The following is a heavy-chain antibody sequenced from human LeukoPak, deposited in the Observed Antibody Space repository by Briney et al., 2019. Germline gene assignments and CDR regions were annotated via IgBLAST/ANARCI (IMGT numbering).Heavy chain of an antibody. J-gene: IGHJ4*02. V-gene: IGHV3-30*18. CDR1: GFTFRSYG. CDR2: ISYDGSNK. CDR3: AKDIAVAGTPHPNPFDY. D-gene: IGHD6-19*01. Sequence: GGSVRLSCAASGFTFRSYGMHWVRQAPGKGLEWVAVISYDGSNKYYADSVKGRFTISRDNSKNTLYLQMNSLRAEHTAVYYCAKDIAVAGTPHPNPFDYWGQGTLVTVSS.